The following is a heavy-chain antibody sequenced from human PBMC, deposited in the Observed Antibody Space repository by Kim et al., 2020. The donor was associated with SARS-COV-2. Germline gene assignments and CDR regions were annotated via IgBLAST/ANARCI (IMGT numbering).Heavy chain of an antibody. D-gene: IGHD2-2*01. CDR1: GFTFSSYG. CDR3: ARDIVVVPAANLGRDYYYYGMDV. V-gene: IGHV3-33*08. J-gene: IGHJ6*02. Sequence: GGSLRLSCAASGFTFSSYGMHWVRQAPGKGLEWVAVIWYDGSNKYYADSVKGRFTISRDNSKNTLYLQMNSLRAEDTAVYYCARDIVVVPAANLGRDYYYYGMDVWGQGTTVTVSS. CDR2: IWYDGSNK.